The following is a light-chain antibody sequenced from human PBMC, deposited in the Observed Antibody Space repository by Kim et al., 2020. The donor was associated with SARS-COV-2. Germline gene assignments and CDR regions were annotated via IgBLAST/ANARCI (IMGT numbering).Light chain of an antibody. J-gene: IGKJ1*01. CDR1: QSVTY. Sequence: EIVLTQSPGTLSLSPGESATLSCRANQSVTYLAWYQQKPGQAPSLLMFRASSRAPGIPDRFNGSGSGTDFTLTIDRLEPEDFAVYYCQQYGRTPRTFGQGTKVDIK. CDR3: QQYGRTPRT. CDR2: RAS. V-gene: IGKV3-20*01.